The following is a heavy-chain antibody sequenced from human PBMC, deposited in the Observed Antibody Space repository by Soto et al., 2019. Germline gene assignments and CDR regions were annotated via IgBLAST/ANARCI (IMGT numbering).Heavy chain of an antibody. CDR3: ARDSWQWLVTDY. CDR2: IKQDGSEK. D-gene: IGHD6-19*01. V-gene: IGHV3-7*03. CDR1: GFTFSSYW. Sequence: VGSLRLSCSASGFTFSSYWMSWVRQAPGKGLEWVANIKQDGSEKYYVDSVKGRLTISRDNAKNSLYLQMNSLRAEDTAVYYCARDSWQWLVTDYWGQGTLVTVSS. J-gene: IGHJ4*02.